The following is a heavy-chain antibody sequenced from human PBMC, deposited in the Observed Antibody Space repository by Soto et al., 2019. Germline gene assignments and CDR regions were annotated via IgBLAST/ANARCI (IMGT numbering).Heavy chain of an antibody. Sequence: QVQLVQSGAEVKKPGSSVKVSCKASGGTFSSYAISWVRQAPGQGLEWMGGIIPIFGTANYAQKFQGRVTITADESTSTADMELSSLRSEETAVYYCARGVGVGYCSGGSCYSGSFDYWGQGTLVTVSS. D-gene: IGHD2-15*01. CDR1: GGTFSSYA. J-gene: IGHJ4*02. V-gene: IGHV1-69*01. CDR3: ARGVGVGYCSGGSCYSGSFDY. CDR2: IIPIFGTA.